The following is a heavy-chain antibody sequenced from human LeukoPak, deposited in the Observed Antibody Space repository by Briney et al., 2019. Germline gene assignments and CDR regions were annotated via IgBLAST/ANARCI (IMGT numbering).Heavy chain of an antibody. CDR1: YTFTRYG. J-gene: IGHJ5*02. Sequence: YTFTRYGXRGVRQAPGEGVELMVWISSYNGNTNYEQKLKGRVTMTTDKSTRKAYMEMRSLRSDDTAVYYCARDQGNSWFDPWGQGTLVTVSS. CDR3: ARDQGNSWFDP. D-gene: IGHD2/OR15-2a*01. V-gene: IGHV1-18*01. CDR2: ISSYNGNT.